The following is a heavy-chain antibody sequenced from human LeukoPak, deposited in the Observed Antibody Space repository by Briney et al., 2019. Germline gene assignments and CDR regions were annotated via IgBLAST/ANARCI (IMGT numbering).Heavy chain of an antibody. Sequence: GASVKVSCKTSGYSFIDYYIHWVRQAPGQRLEWMGWINSNSADTNYAQNFQGRVTMTRDTSISTAYMELSRLRSDDTAVYYCARDRSHSSGSYYFDYWGQGTLVTVSS. CDR1: GYSFIDYY. D-gene: IGHD3-22*01. CDR2: INSNSADT. CDR3: ARDRSHSSGSYYFDY. V-gene: IGHV1-2*02. J-gene: IGHJ4*02.